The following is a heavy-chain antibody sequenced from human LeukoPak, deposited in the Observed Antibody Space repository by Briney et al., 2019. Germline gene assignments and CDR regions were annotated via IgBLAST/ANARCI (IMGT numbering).Heavy chain of an antibody. CDR3: ARVDSSGYYGPFDY. CDR1: GYTFTSYY. V-gene: IGHV1-46*01. CDR2: INPSGGST. D-gene: IGHD3-22*01. J-gene: IGHJ4*02. Sequence: GASVKVSCKASGYTFTSYYMHWVRQAPGQGLEWMGIINPSGGSTSYAQKFQGRVTMTRNTSISTAYMELSSLRSEDTAVYYCARVDSSGYYGPFDYWGQGTLVTVSS.